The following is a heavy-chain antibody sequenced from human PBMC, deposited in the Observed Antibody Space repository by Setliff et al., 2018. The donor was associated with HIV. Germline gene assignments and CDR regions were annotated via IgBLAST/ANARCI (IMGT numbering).Heavy chain of an antibody. CDR1: GDSISSESSF. D-gene: IGHD6-13*01. CDR2: ISHSGNT. V-gene: IGHV4-30-4*01. Sequence: PSETLSLTCSVSGDSISSESSFWSWVRQYPGKGLELIGYISHSGNTYYTPSLESRITISVDTSKNQFSLKLSSVTAADTAVYYCARHGGREQQLALDYWGQGTLVTVSS. J-gene: IGHJ4*02. CDR3: ARHGGREQQLALDY.